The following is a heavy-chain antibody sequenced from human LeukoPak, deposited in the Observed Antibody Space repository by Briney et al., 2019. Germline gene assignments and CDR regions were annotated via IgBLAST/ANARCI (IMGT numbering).Heavy chain of an antibody. CDR1: GFTFSSYE. J-gene: IGHJ2*01. Sequence: GGSLRLSCAVSGFTFSSYEMNWVRQAPGKGLEWVSYISSGGSTIYYADSVKGRFTISRDNANNMLFLQMNSLRGEDTAVYFCARDPGSDSRDWYFDVWGRGTLVTVSS. D-gene: IGHD6-25*01. CDR2: ISSGGSTI. CDR3: ARDPGSDSRDWYFDV. V-gene: IGHV3-48*03.